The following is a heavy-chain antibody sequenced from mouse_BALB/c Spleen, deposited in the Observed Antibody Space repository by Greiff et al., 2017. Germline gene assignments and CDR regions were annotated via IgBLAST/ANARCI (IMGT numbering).Heavy chain of an antibody. CDR1: GFTFSSYT. CDR2: ISSGGST. V-gene: IGHV5-6-5*01. Sequence: EVMLVESGGGLVQPGGSLKLSCAASGFTFSSYTMSWVRQTPEKRLEWVASISSGGSTYYPDSVKGRFTISRDNARNILYLQMSSLRSEDTAMYYCARDDYGYAMDYWGQGTSVTVSS. J-gene: IGHJ4*01. CDR3: ARDDYGYAMDY. D-gene: IGHD1-1*01.